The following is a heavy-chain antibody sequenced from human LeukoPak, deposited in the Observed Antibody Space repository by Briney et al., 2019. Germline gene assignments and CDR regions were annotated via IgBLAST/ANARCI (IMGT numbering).Heavy chain of an antibody. Sequence: SVPVSCKAPGGTFSGYMINWVRQAPAQGLEWMGVIAPITGVLKYAQKFLDKIILTADKTSGTAFMELSGLRSEDTAGDYCAVVPRGLRSGWYLDSWGQGTLVTVSS. CDR2: IAPITGVL. V-gene: IGHV1-69*10. CDR1: GGTFSGYM. J-gene: IGHJ4*02. D-gene: IGHD6-13*01. CDR3: AVVPRGLRSGWYLDS.